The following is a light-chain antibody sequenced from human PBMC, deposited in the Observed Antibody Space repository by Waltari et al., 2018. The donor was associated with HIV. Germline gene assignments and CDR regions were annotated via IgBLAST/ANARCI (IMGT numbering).Light chain of an antibody. CDR1: QNIRNY. J-gene: IGKJ3*01. CDR3: QQRSSWPGT. V-gene: IGKV3-11*01. CDR2: DAS. Sequence: EIVLTQSPVTLSLSPGERANLSCRASQNIRNYLGWYQQKSGQAPRLLIYDASTRDTGIPARFSGSGSGTDFTLTIGRLEPEDFAMYYCQQRSSWPGTFGPGTRLDVK.